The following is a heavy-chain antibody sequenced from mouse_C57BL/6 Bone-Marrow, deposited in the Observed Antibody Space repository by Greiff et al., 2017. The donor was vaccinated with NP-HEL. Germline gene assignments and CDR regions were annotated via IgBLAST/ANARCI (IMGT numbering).Heavy chain of an antibody. CDR1: GYAFSSYW. CDR3: ARLSYFYAMDY. V-gene: IGHV1-80*01. Sequence: VQLQQSGAELVKPGASVKISCKASGYAFSSYWMNWVKQRPGKGLEWIGQIYPGDGDTNYNGKFKGKATLTADKYSSTAYMQLSSLTSEDSAVYFCARLSYFYAMDYGGQGTSVTVSS. J-gene: IGHJ4*01. CDR2: IYPGDGDT.